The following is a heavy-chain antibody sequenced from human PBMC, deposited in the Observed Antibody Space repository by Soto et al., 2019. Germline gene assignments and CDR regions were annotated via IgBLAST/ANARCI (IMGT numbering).Heavy chain of an antibody. CDR1: GFTFSSYW. J-gene: IGHJ5*02. CDR2: INSDGSRT. CDR3: ARGDGDYYGGNGYLGRP. V-gene: IGHV3-74*01. D-gene: IGHD3-10*01. Sequence: EVQLVESGGGIVQPGGSLRLSCAAPGFTFSSYWMHWVRQAPGKGLVWVSRINSDGSRTSYADSAKGRFTISRDNAKKTGYLLVNSRRAGDTAVYYCARGDGDYYGGNGYLGRPWGQGTLVTVSS.